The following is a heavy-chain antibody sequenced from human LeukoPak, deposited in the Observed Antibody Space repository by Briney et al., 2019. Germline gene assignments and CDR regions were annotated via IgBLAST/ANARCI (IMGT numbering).Heavy chain of an antibody. J-gene: IGHJ6*02. Sequence: GGSLRLSCAASGFTFSSYAMSWVRQAPGKGLEWVSAISGSGGSTYYADSVKGRFTISRDNSKNTLYLQMNSLRAEDTAVYYCAKGEYYDFWSGYSPYYYYGMDVWGQGTTVTVSS. V-gene: IGHV3-23*01. D-gene: IGHD3-3*01. CDR1: GFTFSSYA. CDR3: AKGEYYDFWSGYSPYYYYGMDV. CDR2: ISGSGGST.